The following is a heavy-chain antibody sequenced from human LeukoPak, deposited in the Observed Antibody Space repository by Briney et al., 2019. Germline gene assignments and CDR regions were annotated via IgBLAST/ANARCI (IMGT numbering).Heavy chain of an antibody. CDR1: GGTFSSYA. CDR2: VDPEDGET. V-gene: IGHV1-69-2*01. D-gene: IGHD3-3*01. CDR3: ATGVLRSTLGPEV. J-gene: IGHJ4*02. Sequence: ASVKVSCKASGGTFSSYAISWVRQAPGKGLEWMGLVDPEDGETTYAEKFQGRVTITADTSTDTAYMELSSLRSEDTAVYYCATGVLRSTLGPEVWGQGTLVTVSS.